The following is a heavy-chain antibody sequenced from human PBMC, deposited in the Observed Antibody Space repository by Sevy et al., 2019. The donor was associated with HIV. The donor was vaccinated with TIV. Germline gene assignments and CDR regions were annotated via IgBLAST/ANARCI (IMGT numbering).Heavy chain of an antibody. V-gene: IGHV3-15*01. J-gene: IGHJ4*02. Sequence: GGSLRLSCAASGFTFSNAWMSWVRQAPGKGLEWVGRIKSKTDGGTTDYAAPVKGRFTISRDDSKNTLYLQMNSLKTNDTAVYYCTTPYPLAAAGMDYWGQGTRVTVSS. D-gene: IGHD6-13*01. CDR1: GFTFSNAW. CDR3: TTPYPLAAAGMDY. CDR2: IKSKTDGGTT.